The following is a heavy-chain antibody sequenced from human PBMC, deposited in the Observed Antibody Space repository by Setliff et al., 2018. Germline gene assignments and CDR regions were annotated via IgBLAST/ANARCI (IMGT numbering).Heavy chain of an antibody. CDR2: IYSGGST. Sequence: PGGSLRLSCAASGFTVSSNYMSWVRQAPGKGLEWVSVIYSGGSTYYADSVKGRFTISRDIAENSLYLRMNGLRAEDTAFYYCARDRHYGSGSYYTDYWGQGTLVTVSS. V-gene: IGHV3-53*01. CDR3: ARDRHYGSGSYYTDY. CDR1: GFTVSSNY. J-gene: IGHJ4*02. D-gene: IGHD3-10*01.